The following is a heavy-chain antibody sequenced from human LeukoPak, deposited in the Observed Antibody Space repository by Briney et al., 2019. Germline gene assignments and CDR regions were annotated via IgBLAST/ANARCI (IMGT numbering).Heavy chain of an antibody. CDR3: ARDGTNTDEYSGYDLTPGFDY. CDR2: IYYSGST. V-gene: IGHV4-59*01. Sequence: SETLSLTCAVYGVSFSGYYWSWIRQPPGKGLEWIGYIYYSGSTNYNPSLKSRVTISVDTSKNQFSLKLSSVTAADTAVYYCARDGTNTDEYSGYDLTPGFDYWGQGTLVTVSS. CDR1: GVSFSGYY. J-gene: IGHJ4*02. D-gene: IGHD5-12*01.